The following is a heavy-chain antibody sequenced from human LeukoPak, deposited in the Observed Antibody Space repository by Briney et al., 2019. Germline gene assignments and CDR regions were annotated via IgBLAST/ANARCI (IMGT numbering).Heavy chain of an antibody. CDR3: ATASVRGYGDFDY. CDR2: ISGSGGST. J-gene: IGHJ4*02. D-gene: IGHD5-12*01. V-gene: IGHV3-23*01. CDR1: GFTFSSYD. Sequence: GGSLRVSCAASGFTFSSYDMSWVRQAPGKGLEWVSTISGSGGSTYYADSVKGRFTISRDNSKNTLYLQMNSLRADDTAVYYCATASVRGYGDFDYWGQGTLVTVSS.